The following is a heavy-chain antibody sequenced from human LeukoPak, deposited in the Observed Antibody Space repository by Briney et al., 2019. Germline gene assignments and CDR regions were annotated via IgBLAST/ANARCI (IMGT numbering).Heavy chain of an antibody. CDR3: ARDNYDFWNGPPDY. D-gene: IGHD3-3*01. Sequence: PSETLSLTCNVSGYSISSGYYWAWIRQSPGKGLEWIGEINHSGNTNYNPSLKSRVTISVDTSKNQFSLKLSSVTAADTAVYYCARDNYDFWNGPPDYWGQGTLVTVSS. J-gene: IGHJ4*02. CDR2: INHSGNT. CDR1: GYSISSGYY. V-gene: IGHV4-38-2*02.